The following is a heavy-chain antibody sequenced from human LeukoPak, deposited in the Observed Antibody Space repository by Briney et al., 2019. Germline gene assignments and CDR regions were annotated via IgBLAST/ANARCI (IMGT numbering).Heavy chain of an antibody. V-gene: IGHV3-30-3*01. CDR1: GFTFSSHA. CDR3: ARDPLSAAGGHKVPDY. Sequence: GGSLRLSCAASGFTFSSHAMHWVRQAPGKGLEWVAVISDDGSNKYYADFVKGRFTISRDNSKNTLYLQMNSLSTEDTAVYYCARDPLSAAGGHKVPDYWGQGTLVTVSS. J-gene: IGHJ4*02. D-gene: IGHD6-13*01. CDR2: ISDDGSNK.